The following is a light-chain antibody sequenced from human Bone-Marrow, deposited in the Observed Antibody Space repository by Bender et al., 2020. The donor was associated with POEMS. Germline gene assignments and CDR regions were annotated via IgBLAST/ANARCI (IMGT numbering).Light chain of an antibody. J-gene: IGLJ3*02. Sequence: QSALTQPASVSGSPGQSITISCTGTSNDVGGYAYVSWYLHHPGNAPKLIIYDVSDRPSGVPERFSGSKSGISASLTISGLRSGDEADYFCTSYTSSSTWVFGAGTKLTVL. CDR2: DVS. CDR3: TSYTSSSTWV. V-gene: IGLV2-14*03. CDR1: SNDVGGYAY.